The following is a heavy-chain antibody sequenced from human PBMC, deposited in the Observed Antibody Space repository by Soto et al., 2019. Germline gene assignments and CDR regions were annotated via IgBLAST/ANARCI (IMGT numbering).Heavy chain of an antibody. Sequence: GGSLRLSCAASGFTFSSYAMSWVRQAPGKGLEWVSAISGSGGSTYYADSVKGRFTISRDNSKNTLYLQMNSLRAEDTAVYYCAKDSLGGVVVAATNDYWGQGTLVTVSS. V-gene: IGHV3-23*01. CDR2: ISGSGGST. CDR1: GFTFSSYA. J-gene: IGHJ4*02. CDR3: AKDSLGGVVVAATNDY. D-gene: IGHD2-15*01.